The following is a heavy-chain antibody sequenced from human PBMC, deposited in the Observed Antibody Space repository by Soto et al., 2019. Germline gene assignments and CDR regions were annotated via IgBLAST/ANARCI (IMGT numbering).Heavy chain of an antibody. Sequence: QVQLVQSGAEVKKPGASVKVSCKASGYTFTSYGISWVRQAPGQGLEWMGWIRAYNGYTNYAQKFQGRVTITTDTSTSTDYMELRRLISGDTAVYYCARASDGYRSGWYVGYFDYWGQGTLVTVSS. V-gene: IGHV1-18*04. D-gene: IGHD6-19*01. CDR3: ARASDGYRSGWYVGYFDY. CDR2: IRAYNGYT. J-gene: IGHJ4*02. CDR1: GYTFTSYG.